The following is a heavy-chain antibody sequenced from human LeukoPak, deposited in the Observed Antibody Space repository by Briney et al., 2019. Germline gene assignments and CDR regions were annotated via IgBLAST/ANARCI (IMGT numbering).Heavy chain of an antibody. CDR1: GGSISSQC. V-gene: IGHV4-59*08. CDR2: SYYTGST. CDR3: ARLERRQEAFDI. Sequence: SETLSLTCTVSGGSISSQCWSWIRQPPGKGLEWIGYSYYTGSTNYNPSLKSRVTISVDTSNNQFSLKLSSVTAADTAVYYCARLERRQEAFDIWGQGTMVTVSS. D-gene: IGHD1-1*01. J-gene: IGHJ3*02.